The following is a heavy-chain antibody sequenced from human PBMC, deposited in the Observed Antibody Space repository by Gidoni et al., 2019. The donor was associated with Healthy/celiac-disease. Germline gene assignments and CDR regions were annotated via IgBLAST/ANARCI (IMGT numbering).Heavy chain of an antibody. D-gene: IGHD6-13*01. J-gene: IGHJ4*02. V-gene: IGHV3-9*01. CDR3: AKGKSSSWYEPLDY. CDR2: ISWNSGSI. Sequence: EVQLVESGGGLVQPGRSLRLSCAASGFTFDDYAMHWVRQAPGKGLEWVSGISWNSGSIGYADSVKGRFTISRDNAKNSLYLQMNSLRAEDTALYYCAKGKSSSWYEPLDYWGQGTLVTVSS. CDR1: GFTFDDYA.